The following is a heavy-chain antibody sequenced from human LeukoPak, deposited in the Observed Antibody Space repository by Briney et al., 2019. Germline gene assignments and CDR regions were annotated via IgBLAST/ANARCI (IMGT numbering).Heavy chain of an antibody. Sequence: GGSLRLSCAASGFTFDNYAMHWVRQAPGKGLEWVSGISWNSGSIGYADSVKGRFTISRDNAKNSLYLQMNSLRAEDMALYYCAKDRGYVSASSGFDYWGQGTLVTVSS. CDR3: AKDRGYVSASSGFDY. V-gene: IGHV3-9*03. CDR1: GFTFDNYA. CDR2: ISWNSGSI. J-gene: IGHJ4*02. D-gene: IGHD6-19*01.